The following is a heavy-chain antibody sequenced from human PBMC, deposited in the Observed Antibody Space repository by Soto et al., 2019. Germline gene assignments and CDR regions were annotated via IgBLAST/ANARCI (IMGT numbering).Heavy chain of an antibody. CDR3: AREEEMATGMDD. D-gene: IGHD5-12*01. V-gene: IGHV4-31*03. Sequence: PSETLSLTCTVSGGSISSGGYYWSWIRQHPGKGLEWIGYIYYSGSTYYNPSLKSRVTISVDTSKNQFSPKLSSVTAADTAVYYCAREEEMATGMDDWGQGTLVTVSS. CDR1: GGSISSGGYY. CDR2: IYYSGST. J-gene: IGHJ4*02.